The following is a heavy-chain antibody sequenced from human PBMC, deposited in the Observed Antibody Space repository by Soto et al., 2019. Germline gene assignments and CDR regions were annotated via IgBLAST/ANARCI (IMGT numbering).Heavy chain of an antibody. CDR1: GGSISSGGYY. CDR2: IYYSGST. J-gene: IGHJ6*02. Sequence: SETLSLTCTASGGSISSGGYYWSWIRQHPGKGLEWIGYIYYSGSTYYNPSLKSRVTISVDTSKNQFSLKLSSVTAADTAVYYCARDRGCSSTSCLYGMDVWGQGTTVTVSS. CDR3: ARDRGCSSTSCLYGMDV. D-gene: IGHD2-2*01. V-gene: IGHV4-31*03.